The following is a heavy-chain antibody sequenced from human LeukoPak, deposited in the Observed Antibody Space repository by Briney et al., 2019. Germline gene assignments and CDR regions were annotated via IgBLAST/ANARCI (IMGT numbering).Heavy chain of an antibody. CDR3: AKTSSYGSGSYKRAFDI. Sequence: GGSLRLSCAASGFTVSNNYMSWVRQAPGKGLEWVAVISYDGSNKYYADSVKGRFTISRDNSKNTLYLQMNSLRAEDTAVYYCAKTSSYGSGSYKRAFDIWGQGTMVTVSS. D-gene: IGHD3-10*01. CDR2: ISYDGSNK. J-gene: IGHJ3*02. CDR1: GFTVSNNY. V-gene: IGHV3-30*18.